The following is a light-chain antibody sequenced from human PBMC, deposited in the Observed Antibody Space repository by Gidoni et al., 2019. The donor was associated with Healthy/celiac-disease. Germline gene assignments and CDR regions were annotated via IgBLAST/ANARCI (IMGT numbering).Light chain of an antibody. Sequence: EIELAQSPGTLSLSPGERATLSCMASQSVSSSYLAWYQQKPGQAPRLLIYGASSRATGIPDRFSGSGSGTDFTLTISRLEPEDFAVYYCQQYGSSPTFGQGTKVEIK. CDR1: QSVSSSY. CDR2: GAS. CDR3: QQYGSSPT. J-gene: IGKJ1*01. V-gene: IGKV3-20*01.